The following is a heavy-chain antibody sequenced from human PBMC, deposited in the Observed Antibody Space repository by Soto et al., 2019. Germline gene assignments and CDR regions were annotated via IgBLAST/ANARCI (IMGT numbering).Heavy chain of an antibody. J-gene: IGHJ5*02. Sequence: PSQTLTLTCAISGDSVSSNSAAWNWIRQSPSRALEWLARTYDRSRRYNDHAISVNVRITSNPHTSKNQFSPQLNAARPQDTAVDYGASARLGSDRYPLEPFDPWGHGTLVTVSS. CDR1: GDSVSSNSAA. D-gene: IGHD3-16*01. CDR2: TYDRSRRYN. V-gene: IGHV6-1*01. CDR3: ASARLGSDRYPLEPFDP.